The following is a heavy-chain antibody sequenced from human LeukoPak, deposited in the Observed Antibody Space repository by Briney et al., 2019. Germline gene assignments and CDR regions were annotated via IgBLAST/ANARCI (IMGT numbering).Heavy chain of an antibody. CDR3: ASTNVRGGYLDY. CDR1: GFTFSSYS. V-gene: IGHV3-21*04. CDR2: ISSSSSYI. Sequence: GGSLRLSCAASGFTFSSYSMNWVRQAPGKGLEWVSSISSSSSYIYYADSVKGRFTISRDNCKNTLYLQMNSLRAEDTAVYYCASTNVRGGYLDYWGQGTLVTVSS. J-gene: IGHJ4*02. D-gene: IGHD3-10*01.